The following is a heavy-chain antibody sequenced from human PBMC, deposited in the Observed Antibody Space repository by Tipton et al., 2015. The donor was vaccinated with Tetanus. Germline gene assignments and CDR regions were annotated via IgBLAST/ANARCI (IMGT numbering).Heavy chain of an antibody. CDR1: GGSISSSKL. D-gene: IGHD5-24*01. Sequence: TLSLTCAVSGGSISSSKLWSWVRQPPGKGLEWVGEMYDSGLTNHNPSLKSRVTISIDKSKNHFSLELSSVTAADTAVYYCARGGRDAYNNPLGAFDVWGRGTTVTVSS. CDR2: MYDSGLT. V-gene: IGHV4-4*02. CDR3: ARGGRDAYNNPLGAFDV. J-gene: IGHJ3*01.